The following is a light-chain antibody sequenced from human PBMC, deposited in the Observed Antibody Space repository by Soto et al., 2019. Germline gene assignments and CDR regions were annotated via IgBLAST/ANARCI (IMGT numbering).Light chain of an antibody. Sequence: QSVLTQPASVSGSPGQSITISCTGASSDVGGYNFVSWYQQHPDKAPKLMIYDVTNRPSGVSNRFSGSKSGNTASLTISGLQAKDEADYYCSSYTSISTYVFGTGTTVTVL. CDR1: SSDVGGYNF. CDR3: SSYTSISTYV. J-gene: IGLJ1*01. CDR2: DVT. V-gene: IGLV2-14*01.